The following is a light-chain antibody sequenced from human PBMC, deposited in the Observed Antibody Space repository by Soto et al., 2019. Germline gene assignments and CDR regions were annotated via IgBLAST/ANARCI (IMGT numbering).Light chain of an antibody. V-gene: IGKV1-39*01. Sequence: DIQMTQSPSPLSASVGDRLTITCRASQSIDTFLNWYQQKPGKAPKLLIYAASSLQSGVPSRFSGSGSGTDFTLTISSLQPEDFATYYCQQSYTTPWTFGQGTRVEIK. CDR3: QQSYTTPWT. CDR2: AAS. CDR1: QSIDTF. J-gene: IGKJ1*01.